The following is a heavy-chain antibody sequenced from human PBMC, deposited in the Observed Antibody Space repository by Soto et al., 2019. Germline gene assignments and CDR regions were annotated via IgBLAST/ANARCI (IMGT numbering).Heavy chain of an antibody. V-gene: IGHV1-18*04. CDR1: GYTFTSYA. J-gene: IGHJ5*02. D-gene: IGHD6-19*01. CDR3: ARVVGGIPVAGSWNWFDP. CDR2: ISTYNGNT. Sequence: QVQLVQSGTEVKKPGASVKVSCKASGYTFTSYALSWVRHAPGQGLEWMGWISTYNGNTNYAQNLQGRVTMTIDISTNTAYMELRSLRSDDTAVYYCARVVGGIPVAGSWNWFDPWGQGTLVTVSS.